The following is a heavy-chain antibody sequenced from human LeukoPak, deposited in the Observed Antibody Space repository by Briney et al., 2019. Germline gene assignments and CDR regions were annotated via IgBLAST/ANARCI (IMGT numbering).Heavy chain of an antibody. V-gene: IGHV1-8*01. J-gene: IGHJ5*02. CDR3: ARNPYGTGHFDP. CDR1: GYTFTTYD. CDR2: MSPHNGHT. Sequence: ASVKVSCKASGYTFTTYDINWVRQATGRGIEWLGWMSPHNGHTGYAQKYQGRVTLTRDTSIKTAYMELSSLTSEDTAVYYCARNPYGTGHFDPWGQGSLVTVSS. D-gene: IGHD2-8*02.